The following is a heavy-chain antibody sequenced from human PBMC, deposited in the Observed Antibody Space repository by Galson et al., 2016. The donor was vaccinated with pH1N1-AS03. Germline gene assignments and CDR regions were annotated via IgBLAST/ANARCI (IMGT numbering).Heavy chain of an antibody. CDR1: GFVFSTSA. D-gene: IGHD3-3*01. J-gene: IGHJ4*02. CDR3: VKGGGYSHGFLEYYFDS. Sequence: SLRLSCAASGFVFSTSAIHWVRQSPGKGLEWVAFIRYDERIKNYGDSVKGRFTISRDNSKNTVDLEMNSLKPEDSAVYYCVKGGGYSHGFLEYYFDSWGQGSLVTVSS. CDR2: IRYDERIK. V-gene: IGHV3-30*02.